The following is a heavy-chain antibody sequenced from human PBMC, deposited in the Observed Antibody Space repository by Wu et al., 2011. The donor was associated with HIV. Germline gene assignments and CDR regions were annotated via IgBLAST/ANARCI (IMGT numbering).Heavy chain of an antibody. Sequence: QVQLVQSGAEVKKPGSSVEVSCKSSGASFSSFGVNWVRQAPGQGLEWMGRIIPISGTSKYAQKFQGRFTITADTSSETTFLEVNTLRTDDTAMFYCTTAGFDFWGQGTLVTVSS. CDR3: TTAGFDF. CDR2: IIPISGTS. CDR1: GASFSSFG. V-gene: IGHV1-69*14. J-gene: IGHJ4*02.